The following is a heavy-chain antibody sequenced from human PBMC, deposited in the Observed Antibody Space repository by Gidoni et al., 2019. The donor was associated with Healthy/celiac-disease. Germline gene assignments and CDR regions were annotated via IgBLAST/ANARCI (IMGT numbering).Heavy chain of an antibody. CDR1: GFTFSSYA. CDR3: ARGGWGSSSPNFDY. V-gene: IGHV3-30*01. CDR2: ISYDGSNK. J-gene: IGHJ4*01. D-gene: IGHD6-6*01. Sequence: QVQLVESGGGVVQPGRSLRLSCAASGFTFSSYAMHWVRQAPGKGLEWVAVISYDGSNKYYADSVKGRFTISRDNSKNTLYLQMNSLRAEDTAVYYCARGGWGSSSPNFDYWGQGTLVTVSS.